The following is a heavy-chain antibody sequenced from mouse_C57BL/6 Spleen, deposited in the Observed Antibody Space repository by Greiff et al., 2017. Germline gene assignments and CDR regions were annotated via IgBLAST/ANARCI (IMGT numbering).Heavy chain of an antibody. V-gene: IGHV3-1*01. CDR3: ARDPGDGYFDY. J-gene: IGHJ2*01. CDR2: ISYSGST. Sequence: EVKLMESGPGMVKPSQSLSLTCTVTGYSITSGYDWHWIRHFPGNKLEWMGYISYSGSTNYTHSLTSRIAITHDTSKNQFFLKLNSVTTADTATYCCARDPGDGYFDYWGQGTTLTVSS. CDR1: GYSITSGYD. D-gene: IGHD2-3*01.